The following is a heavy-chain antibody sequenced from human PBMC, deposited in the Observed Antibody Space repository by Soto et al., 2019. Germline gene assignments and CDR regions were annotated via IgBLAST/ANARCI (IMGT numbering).Heavy chain of an antibody. V-gene: IGHV3-9*01. CDR1: GFTFDDYA. CDR2: ISWNSGSI. Sequence: EVQLVGSGGGLVQPGRSLRLSCAASGFTFDDYAMHWVPQAPGKGLEWVSGISWNSGSIGYADSVKGRFTISRDNAKNSLYLQMNSLRAEDTALYYCAKDRSSSWFDPWGQGTLVTVSS. J-gene: IGHJ5*02. CDR3: AKDRSSSWFDP.